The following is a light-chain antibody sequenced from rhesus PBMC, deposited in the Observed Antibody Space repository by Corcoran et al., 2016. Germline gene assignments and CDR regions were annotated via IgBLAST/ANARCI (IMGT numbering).Light chain of an antibody. CDR2: YAS. V-gene: IGKV1S14*01. Sequence: DIQMTQSPSSLSASVGDTVTITCRASQGISSYLAWYQQKPGKAPNPLIHYASNLESGVRSRFSGSGSGTDFSLTISSLQPEDFATYYGQQSDSYPYNFGQGTKVEIK. J-gene: IGKJ2*01. CDR1: QGISSY. CDR3: QQSDSYPYN.